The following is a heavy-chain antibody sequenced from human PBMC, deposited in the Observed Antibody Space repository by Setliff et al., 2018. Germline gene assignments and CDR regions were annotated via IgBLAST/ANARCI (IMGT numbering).Heavy chain of an antibody. D-gene: IGHD1-7*01. CDR3: TTELGDQTSYNWNYWH. J-gene: IGHJ4*02. CDR2: IYHSGTT. Sequence: ETLSLTCSVSGYSISSGYYWGWIRQPPEKGLEWIGSIYHSGTTDYAAPVKGRFTISRDDSKNTLYLQMNSLKTEDTAVYYCTTELGDQTSYNWNYWHWGQGTLVTVSS. V-gene: IGHV3-15*01. CDR1: GYSISSGYY.